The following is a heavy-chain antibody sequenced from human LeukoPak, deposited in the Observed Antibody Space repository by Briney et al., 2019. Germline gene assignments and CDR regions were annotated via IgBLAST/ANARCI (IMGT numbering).Heavy chain of an antibody. CDR2: FDPEDGET. CDR1: GYTLTELS. CDR3: ATDLRFLEWSVFDY. D-gene: IGHD3-3*01. Sequence: ASEKVSCKVSGYTLTELSMHWVRQAPGKGLEWMGGFDPEDGETIYAQKFQGRVTMTEDTSTDTAYMELSSLRSEDTAVYYCATDLRFLEWSVFDYWGQGTLVTVSS. J-gene: IGHJ4*02. V-gene: IGHV1-24*01.